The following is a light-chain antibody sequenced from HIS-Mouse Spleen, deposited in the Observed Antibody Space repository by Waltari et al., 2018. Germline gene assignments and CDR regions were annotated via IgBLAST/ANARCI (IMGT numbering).Light chain of an antibody. Sequence: EIVLTQSPGTLSLSPGERATLSCRASQSVSSSYLAWYQQKPGQAPRRLIYGASSRATGIPDRFSGSGSGTDFTLTISRLEPEDFAVYYCQQYGSSPAATFGGGTKVEIK. CDR2: GAS. CDR1: QSVSSSY. CDR3: QQYGSSPAAT. V-gene: IGKV3-20*01. J-gene: IGKJ4*01.